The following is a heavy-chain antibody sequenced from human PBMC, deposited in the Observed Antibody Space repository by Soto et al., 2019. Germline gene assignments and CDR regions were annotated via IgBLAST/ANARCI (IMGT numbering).Heavy chain of an antibody. V-gene: IGHV1-3*01. Sequence: QVQLVQSGAEVKKPGASVKVSCKASGYTFTSYAMHWVRQAPGQRLEWMGWINAGNGNTKYSQKFQGRVTITRDTSASKAYMELSSLRSEDTAVYYCARSFGGTTHLRSEYFDYWGQGTLVTVSS. CDR2: INAGNGNT. CDR3: ARSFGGTTHLRSEYFDY. D-gene: IGHD4-4*01. CDR1: GYTFTSYA. J-gene: IGHJ4*02.